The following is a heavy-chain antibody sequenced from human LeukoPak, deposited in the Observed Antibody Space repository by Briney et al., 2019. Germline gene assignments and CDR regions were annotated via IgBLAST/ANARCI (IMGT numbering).Heavy chain of an antibody. J-gene: IGHJ4*02. Sequence: GALRLSCAASGFTFSRYAMTWVRQAPGKGLEWVSAISGSAGSTYYADSVKGRFTISRDNSKNTLYLQMNSLRAEDTAVYYCAKVTDCSGGACYKYYFDYWGQGTLVTVSS. CDR1: GFTFSRYA. CDR3: AKVTDCSGGACYKYYFDY. V-gene: IGHV3-23*01. D-gene: IGHD2-15*01. CDR2: ISGSAGST.